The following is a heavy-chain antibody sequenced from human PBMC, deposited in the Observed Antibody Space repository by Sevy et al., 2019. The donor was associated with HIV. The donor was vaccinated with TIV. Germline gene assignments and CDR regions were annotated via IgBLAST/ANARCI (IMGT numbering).Heavy chain of an antibody. D-gene: IGHD3-22*01. V-gene: IGHV3-33*03. CDR1: GFDFSTYD. J-gene: IGHJ3*01. CDR3: AKRERSYYDSSGNYDAFDV. Sequence: GGSLRLSCAASGFDFSTYDMHWVRQAPGKGLEWVAFISFDGSDKWYGDSVKGRFTISRENPKNTLYVQMNTLRDEDTAVYYCAKRERSYYDSSGNYDAFDVWGQGTSVTVSS. CDR2: ISFDGSDK.